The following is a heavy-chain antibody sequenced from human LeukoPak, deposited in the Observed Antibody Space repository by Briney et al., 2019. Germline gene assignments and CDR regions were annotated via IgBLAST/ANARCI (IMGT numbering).Heavy chain of an antibody. Sequence: GASVTVSFKASGYTFTDYYMHWVRQAPGQGLEWMGWINPNSGGTNYAQKFQGRVTITRDTSISTAYMELSRLRSDDTAVYYCARDLYCSGGSCYPRWGQGTLVTVSS. V-gene: IGHV1-2*02. D-gene: IGHD2-15*01. CDR1: GYTFTDYY. J-gene: IGHJ4*02. CDR3: ARDLYCSGGSCYPR. CDR2: INPNSGGT.